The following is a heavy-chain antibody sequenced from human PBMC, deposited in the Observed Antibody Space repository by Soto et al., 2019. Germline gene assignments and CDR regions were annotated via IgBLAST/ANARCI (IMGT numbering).Heavy chain of an antibody. CDR2: IYYSGST. D-gene: IGHD4-17*01. CDR3: ARNGLGDYGDYFLDY. V-gene: IGHV4-39*01. Sequence: SETLSLTCTVSGGSISSSSYYWGWIRQPPGKGLEWIGSIYYSGSTYYNPSLKSRVTISVDTSKNQFSLRLSSVTAADTAVYYCARNGLGDYGDYFLDYWGQGTLVTVSS. CDR1: GGSISSSSYY. J-gene: IGHJ4*02.